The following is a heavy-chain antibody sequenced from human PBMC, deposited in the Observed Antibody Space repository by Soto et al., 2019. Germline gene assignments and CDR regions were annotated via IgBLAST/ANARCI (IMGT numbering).Heavy chain of an antibody. Sequence: GGSLRLSCAASGFTFSSYGMHWVRQAPGKGLEWVAVISYDGSNKYYADSVKGRFTISRDNSKNTLYLQMNSLRAEDTAVYYCASGIAAAYGMDVWGQGTTVTVSS. V-gene: IGHV3-30*03. CDR3: ASGIAAAYGMDV. CDR2: ISYDGSNK. CDR1: GFTFSSYG. D-gene: IGHD6-13*01. J-gene: IGHJ6*02.